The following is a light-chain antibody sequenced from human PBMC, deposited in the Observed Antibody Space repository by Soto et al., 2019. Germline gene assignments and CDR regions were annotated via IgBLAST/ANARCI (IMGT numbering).Light chain of an antibody. V-gene: IGKV1-39*01. J-gene: IGKJ5*01. CDR2: AAS. Sequence: DIQMTQSASSLSASLGDRVTITCGASQSISSYLNWFQQKPGKAPKLLIYAASSLQSGVPSRFSGSGSGTDFNLTVSSLQPGDFVTYYCQQGYSTPITFGQGTRLEIK. CDR1: QSISSY. CDR3: QQGYSTPIT.